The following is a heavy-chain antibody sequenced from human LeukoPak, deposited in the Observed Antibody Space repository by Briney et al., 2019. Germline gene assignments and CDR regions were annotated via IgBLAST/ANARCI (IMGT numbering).Heavy chain of an antibody. J-gene: IGHJ4*02. V-gene: IGHV3-48*02. CDR3: ARGVRGYSYGSRFDY. D-gene: IGHD5-18*01. CDR2: IGSSGGTI. CDR1: GFTFSSYW. Sequence: GGSLRLSCAASGFTFSSYWMHWVRQAPGEGLEWVSYIGSSGGTIYYADSVKGRFAISRDNAKNSLYLQMNSLRDEDTAVYYCARGVRGYSYGSRFDYWGQGTLVTVSS.